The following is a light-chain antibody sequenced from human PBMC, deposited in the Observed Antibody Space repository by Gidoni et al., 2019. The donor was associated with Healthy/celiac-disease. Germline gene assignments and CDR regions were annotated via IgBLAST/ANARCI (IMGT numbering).Light chain of an antibody. Sequence: EIVLTQSPGTLSLSPGERATLSCRASQSVSSSDLAWYQQKPGQAPRLLIYGASSRATGIPDRFSGSGSGTDFTLTIIRLEPEDFAVYYCQQYGSSPQTFGQGTKVEIK. V-gene: IGKV3-20*01. J-gene: IGKJ1*01. CDR2: GAS. CDR1: QSVSSSD. CDR3: QQYGSSPQT.